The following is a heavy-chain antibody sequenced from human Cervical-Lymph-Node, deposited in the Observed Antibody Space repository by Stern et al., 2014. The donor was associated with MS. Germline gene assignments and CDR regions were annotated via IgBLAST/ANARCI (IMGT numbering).Heavy chain of an antibody. CDR1: GFTVSNNY. CDR2: IYSGGNT. CDR3: AARNIGTRGY. V-gene: IGHV3-66*02. D-gene: IGHD6-6*01. J-gene: IGHJ4*02. Sequence: VHLVESGGGLVQPGGSVRLSCAASGFTVSNNYMTWVRQGPGMGLECVSLIYSGGNTYYADSVKGRFTISRDNSKNTLYLQMNSLRPEDTAVYYCAARNIGTRGYWGQGALVTVSS.